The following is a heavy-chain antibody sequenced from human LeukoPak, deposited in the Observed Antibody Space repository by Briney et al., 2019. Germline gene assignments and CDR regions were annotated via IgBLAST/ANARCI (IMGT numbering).Heavy chain of an antibody. CDR2: IYNGVPT. CDR1: GAPISRFY. CDR3: VQSTGWPGFDY. Sequence: PSETLSLTCTASGAPISRFYWSWVRQPPGKGLEWIGNIYNGVPTFFNPSLHSRVTLSVDTSKTQFPLQLASVTAADTAIYYCVQSTGWPGFDYWGQGILVSVSS. J-gene: IGHJ4*02. D-gene: IGHD6-19*01. V-gene: IGHV4-4*09.